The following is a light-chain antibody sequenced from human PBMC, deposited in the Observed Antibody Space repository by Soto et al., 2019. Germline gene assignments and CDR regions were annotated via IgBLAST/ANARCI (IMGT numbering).Light chain of an antibody. V-gene: IGKV3-20*01. Sequence: EIVLTQSPGTLSLSPGERATLSCRASQSVSSTFLAWYQQRPGQAPRLLIYGSSSRATGIPDRFSGSGSGTDFTLTIARLNPEDFAVYYCQQYDTSPWTFGQGTK. J-gene: IGKJ1*01. CDR1: QSVSSTF. CDR3: QQYDTSPWT. CDR2: GSS.